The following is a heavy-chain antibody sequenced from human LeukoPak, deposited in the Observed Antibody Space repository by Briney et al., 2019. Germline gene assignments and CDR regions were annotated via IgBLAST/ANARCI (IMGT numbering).Heavy chain of an antibody. CDR1: GYSFTSYW. J-gene: IGHJ4*02. D-gene: IGHD3-10*01. V-gene: IGHV5-51*01. Sequence: GESLKISCKGSGYSFTSYWIGWVRQMHGKGLEWMGIIYPGDSDTRYSPSFQGQATISADKSISTAYLQWSSLKASDTAMYYCARYNYYGSGSYYKDPPYYFDYWGQGTLVTVSS. CDR2: IYPGDSDT. CDR3: ARYNYYGSGSYYKDPPYYFDY.